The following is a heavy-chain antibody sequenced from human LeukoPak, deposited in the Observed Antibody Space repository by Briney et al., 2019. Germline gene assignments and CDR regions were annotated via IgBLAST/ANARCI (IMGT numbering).Heavy chain of an antibody. CDR3: ARDSYGDYWYFDL. CDR1: GFTFSSFT. J-gene: IGHJ2*01. V-gene: IGHV3-21*01. D-gene: IGHD4-17*01. CDR2: ISGSSSYI. Sequence: PGGSLRLSCAASGFTFSSFTMNWVRQAPGKGLEWVSFISGSSSYIYYADSLKGRFTISRDNAKNSLYLQMNSLRAEDTAVYYCARDSYGDYWYFDLWGRGTLVTVSS.